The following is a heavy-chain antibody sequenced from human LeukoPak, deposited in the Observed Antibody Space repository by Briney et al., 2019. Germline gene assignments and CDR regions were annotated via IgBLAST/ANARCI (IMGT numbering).Heavy chain of an antibody. CDR1: GYTFTSYD. J-gene: IGHJ5*02. CDR2: MNPNSGNT. V-gene: IGHV1-8*02. Sequence: GASVKVSCKASGYTFTSYDINWVRQATGQGLEWMGWMNPNSGNTGYAQKFQGRVTMTRDTSISTAYMELSRLRSNDTAVYYCARRALFGDSGYDYNWFDPWGQGTLVTVSS. D-gene: IGHD5-12*01. CDR3: ARRALFGDSGYDYNWFDP.